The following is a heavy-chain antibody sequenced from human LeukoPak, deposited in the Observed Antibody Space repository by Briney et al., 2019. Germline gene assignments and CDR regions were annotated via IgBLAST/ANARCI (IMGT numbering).Heavy chain of an antibody. V-gene: IGHV3-30*02. J-gene: IGHJ4*02. CDR2: VRYDSSNK. Sequence: GGSLRLSCAASGFTFSGYGMHWVRQAPGKGLEWVAFVRYDSSNKYYADSVKGRFTVSRDNSKNMLCLQMNSLRAEDAAVYYCAKAGYDSSGFGFDYWGQGTLVTVSS. CDR3: AKAGYDSSGFGFDY. D-gene: IGHD3-22*01. CDR1: GFTFSGYG.